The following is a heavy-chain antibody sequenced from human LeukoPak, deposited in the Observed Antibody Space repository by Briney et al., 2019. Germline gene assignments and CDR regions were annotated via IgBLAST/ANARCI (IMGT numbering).Heavy chain of an antibody. D-gene: IGHD3-3*01. CDR3: AKDYAIFGVEYYFDY. CDR2: IKEDGSGK. Sequence: GGSLRLSCAASGFTFNRYWMSWVRQAPGKGLEWVANIKEDGSGKYYVDSVKGRFTISRDNAKNSLYLQMNSLRAEDTAVYYCAKDYAIFGVEYYFDYWGQGTLVTVSS. J-gene: IGHJ4*02. CDR1: GFTFNRYW. V-gene: IGHV3-7*01.